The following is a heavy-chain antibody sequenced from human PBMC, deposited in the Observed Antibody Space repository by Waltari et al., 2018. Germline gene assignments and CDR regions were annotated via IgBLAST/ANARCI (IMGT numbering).Heavy chain of an antibody. V-gene: IGHV4-4*07. CDR2: IYTSGST. CDR3: ASHRDSSWYRGDAFDI. Sequence: QVQLQESGPGLVKPSETLSLTCTVSGGSISSYYWSWIRQPAGKGLEWIGRIYTSGSTNYNPSLKSRVTMSVDTSKNQFSLKLSSVTAADTAVYYCASHRDSSWYRGDAFDIWGQGTMVTVSS. J-gene: IGHJ3*02. CDR1: GGSISSYY. D-gene: IGHD6-13*01.